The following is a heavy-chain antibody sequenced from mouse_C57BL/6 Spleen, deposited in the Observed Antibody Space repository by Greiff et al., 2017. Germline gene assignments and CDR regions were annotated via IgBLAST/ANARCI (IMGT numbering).Heavy chain of an antibody. V-gene: IGHV1-80*01. CDR1: GYAFSSYW. CDR3: ARYDLYYYGDAMDY. D-gene: IGHD1-1*01. Sequence: VQLQQSGAELVKPGASVKISCKASGYAFSSYWMNWVKQRPGKGLEWLGQIYPGDGDPNSNGKFKGKATLTADKSSSTAYMQLSSLTSEDSAVYFCARYDLYYYGDAMDYWGQGTSVTVSS. J-gene: IGHJ4*01. CDR2: IYPGDGDP.